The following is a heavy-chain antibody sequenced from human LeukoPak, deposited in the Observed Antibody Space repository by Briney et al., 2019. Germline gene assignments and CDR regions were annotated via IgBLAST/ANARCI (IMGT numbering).Heavy chain of an antibody. V-gene: IGHV4-39*07. CDR3: GSGYSSSNHY. CDR2: IYYSGST. CDR1: GGSISSYY. J-gene: IGHJ4*02. D-gene: IGHD6-6*01. Sequence: SETLSLTCTVSGGSISSYYWNWIRQPPGKGLEWIGSIYYSGSTYYNPSLKSRVTISVDTSKNQFSLKLSSVTAADTAVYYCGSGYSSSNHYWGQGTLVTVSS.